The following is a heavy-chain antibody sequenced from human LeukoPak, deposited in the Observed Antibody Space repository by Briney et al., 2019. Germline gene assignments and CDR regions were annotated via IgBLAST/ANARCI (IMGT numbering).Heavy chain of an antibody. D-gene: IGHD1-26*01. J-gene: IGHJ6*03. V-gene: IGHV4-61*02. CDR1: GDSISSGRYY. CDR2: IYTAGST. CDR3: ARVIEVGVDYYYYYMDV. Sequence: PSQTLSLTCTVSGDSISSGRYYWTWIRQPAGRGLEWIGRIYTAGSTDYNPSLKSRVAISIDTSKNQFSLKLNSVTAADTAVYYCARVIEVGVDYYYYYMDVWGKGTTVTVSS.